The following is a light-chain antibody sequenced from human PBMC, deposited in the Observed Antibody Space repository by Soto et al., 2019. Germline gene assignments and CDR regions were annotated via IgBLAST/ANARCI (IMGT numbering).Light chain of an antibody. CDR1: QSVRSN. V-gene: IGKV3-15*01. CDR3: QQYGSSPPYT. J-gene: IGKJ2*01. CDR2: GAS. Sequence: EIVMTQSPATLSVSPGERATLSCRASQSVRSNLAWYQQRPGQAPRLLIYGASTRATGIPARFSGSGSATEFTLTISSLQSEDFAVYYCQQYGSSPPYTFGQGTKVDIK.